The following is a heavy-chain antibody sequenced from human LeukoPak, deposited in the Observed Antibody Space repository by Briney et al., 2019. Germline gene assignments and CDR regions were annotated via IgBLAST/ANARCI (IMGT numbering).Heavy chain of an antibody. V-gene: IGHV3-74*01. J-gene: IGHJ3*02. CDR3: ASNEVVVTASHDAFDI. CDR1: GFTFSSCW. Sequence: GGSLRLSCAASGFTFSSCWMHWVRQAPGKGLVWVSRINSDGSSTSYADSVKGRFTISRDNAKNTLYLQMNSLRAEDTAVYYCASNEVVVTASHDAFDIWGQGTMVTVSS. CDR2: INSDGSST. D-gene: IGHD3-22*01.